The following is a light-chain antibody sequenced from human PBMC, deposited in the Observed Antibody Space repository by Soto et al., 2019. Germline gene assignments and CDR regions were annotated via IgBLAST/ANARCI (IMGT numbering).Light chain of an antibody. V-gene: IGLV1-44*01. CDR3: AAWDDSLNGWV. CDR2: SNE. Sequence: QLVLTQPPSASGTPGQRVTISCSGSSPNIGSNTVNWYQQLPGTAPKLLIYSNEQRPSGVPDRFSGSKSGTSASLAISGLQSEDEADYYCAAWDDSLNGWVFGGGTKLTVL. J-gene: IGLJ3*02. CDR1: SPNIGSNT.